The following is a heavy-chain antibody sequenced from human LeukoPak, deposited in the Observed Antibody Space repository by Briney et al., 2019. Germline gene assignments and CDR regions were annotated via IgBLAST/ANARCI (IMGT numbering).Heavy chain of an antibody. V-gene: IGHV5-51*01. CDR1: GYSFTNYW. J-gene: IGHJ3*02. Sequence: GESLKISCQASGYSFTNYWIGWVRQMPGKGLEWMGIIYPHDYDTRYSPSFQGQVTISADKSIRTAYLQWSSLKASDTAMYYCARPGYGDSSVGAFDIWGRGTMVAVSS. CDR2: IYPHDYDT. D-gene: IGHD4-23*01. CDR3: ARPGYGDSSVGAFDI.